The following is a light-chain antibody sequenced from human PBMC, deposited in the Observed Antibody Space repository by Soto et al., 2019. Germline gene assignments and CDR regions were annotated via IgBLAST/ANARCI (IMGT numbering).Light chain of an antibody. CDR3: HKYNQWPWT. V-gene: IGKV3-15*01. J-gene: IGKJ1*01. CDR1: QSLGSN. Sequence: VVMTQSPATLSVSPGERAVLSCRASQSLGSNLAWYHHKPGQAPRLLLYEASIRATGIPARFSGDGSGTEFTLTISSLQSEDFGIYYCHKYNQWPWTFGPGTKVDIK. CDR2: EAS.